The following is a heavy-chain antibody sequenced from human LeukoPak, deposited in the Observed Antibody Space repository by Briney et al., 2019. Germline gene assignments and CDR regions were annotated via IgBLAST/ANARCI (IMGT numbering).Heavy chain of an antibody. CDR3: ARAYGDYVALYYFDY. D-gene: IGHD4-17*01. J-gene: IGHJ4*02. CDR1: GGTFSSYA. Sequence: SVKVSCKASGGTFSSYAISWVRQAPGQGLEWMGGIIPIFGTANYAQKFQGRVTITADESTSTAYMELGSLRSEDTAVYYCARAYGDYVALYYFDYWGQGTLVTVSS. CDR2: IIPIFGTA. V-gene: IGHV1-69*13.